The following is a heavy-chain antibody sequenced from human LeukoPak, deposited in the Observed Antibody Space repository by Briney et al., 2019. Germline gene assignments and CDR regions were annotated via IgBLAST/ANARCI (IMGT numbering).Heavy chain of an antibody. CDR2: IYPGDSDT. Sequence: GESLKISCKGSGYTFTSNWIGWVRQVPGKGLEWMGVIYPGDSDTRYSPSFQGQVTISADKSINTAYLQWSSLKASDTAMYYCARHLTPYYYDSSGYPLYLFDYWGQGTLVTVSS. V-gene: IGHV5-51*01. CDR3: ARHLTPYYYDSSGYPLYLFDY. J-gene: IGHJ4*02. CDR1: GYTFTSNW. D-gene: IGHD3-22*01.